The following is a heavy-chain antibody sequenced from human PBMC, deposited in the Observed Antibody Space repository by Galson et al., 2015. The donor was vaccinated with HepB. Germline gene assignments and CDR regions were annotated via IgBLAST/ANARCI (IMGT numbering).Heavy chain of an antibody. J-gene: IGHJ4*02. D-gene: IGHD1-26*01. CDR2: IVVGSGNT. CDR1: GFTFTSSA. CDR3: AADVVGATRISGYFDY. V-gene: IGHV1-58*01. Sequence: SVKVSCKASGFTFTSSAVQWVRQARGQRLEWIGWIVVGSGNTNYAQKFQERVTITRDMSTSTAYMELSSLRSEDTAVYYCAADVVGATRISGYFDYWDQGTLVTVSS.